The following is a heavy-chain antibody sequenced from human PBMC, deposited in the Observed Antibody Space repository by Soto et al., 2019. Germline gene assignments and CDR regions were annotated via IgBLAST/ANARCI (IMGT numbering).Heavy chain of an antibody. CDR3: ARLELGAFEGYYYYGMDV. CDR1: GGSISSSSYY. V-gene: IGHV4-39*01. J-gene: IGHJ6*02. Sequence: SETLSLTCTVSGGSISSSSYYWGWIRQPPGKGLEWIGSIYYSGSTYYNPSLKSRVTISVDTSKNQFSLKLSSVTAADTAVYYCARLELGAFEGYYYYGMDVWGQGTTVT. CDR2: IYYSGST. D-gene: IGHD1-26*01.